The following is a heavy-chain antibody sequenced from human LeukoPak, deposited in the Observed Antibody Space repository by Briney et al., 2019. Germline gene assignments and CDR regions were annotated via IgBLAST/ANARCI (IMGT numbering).Heavy chain of an antibody. CDR2: INHSGST. CDR1: GGSFSGCY. V-gene: IGHV4-34*01. D-gene: IGHD3/OR15-3a*01. Sequence: PSETLSLTCAVYGGSFSGCYWSWIRQPPGKGLEWIGEINHSGSTNYNPSLKSRVTISVDTSKNQFSLKLGSVTAADTAVYYCARGLRRTGYSSYYYGMDVWGQGTTVTVSS. J-gene: IGHJ6*02. CDR3: ARGLRRTGYSSYYYGMDV.